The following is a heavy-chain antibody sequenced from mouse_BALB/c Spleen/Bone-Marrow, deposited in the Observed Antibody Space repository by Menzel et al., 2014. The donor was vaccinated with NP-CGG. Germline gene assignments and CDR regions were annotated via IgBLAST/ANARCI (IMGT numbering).Heavy chain of an antibody. CDR3: ARRTTTVVATDY. CDR2: ILPGSGSS. CDR1: GYTFSSYW. Sequence: VQLQESGAELMKPGASVKISCKATGYTFSSYWIEWVKQRPGHGLEWIGEILPGSGSSNYNEKFKGKATFTAETSPNTAYMQLSSLTSEDSPVYYCARRTTTVVATDYWGQGTTLTVSS. D-gene: IGHD1-1*01. V-gene: IGHV1-9*01. J-gene: IGHJ2*01.